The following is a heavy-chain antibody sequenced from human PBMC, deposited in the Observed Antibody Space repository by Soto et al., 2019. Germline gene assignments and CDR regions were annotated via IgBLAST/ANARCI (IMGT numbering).Heavy chain of an antibody. D-gene: IGHD3-10*01. J-gene: IGHJ4*02. CDR1: GFTFGHSA. CDR2: ISGTGGAA. CDR3: AKPEEVVRGFDF. Sequence: SLRLSCAASGFTFGHSAMSWVRQAPGKGLEWVAAISGTGGAAYYADSVKGRFAISRDNSRNTLFLQMNSLRVDDTAIYHCAKPEEVVRGFDFWGLGXLVTVSS. V-gene: IGHV3-23*01.